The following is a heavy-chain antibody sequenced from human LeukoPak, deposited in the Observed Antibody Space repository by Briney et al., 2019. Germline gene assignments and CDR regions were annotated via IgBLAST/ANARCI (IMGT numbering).Heavy chain of an antibody. J-gene: IGHJ5*02. CDR3: ASRGIAAAGTVDWFDP. CDR1: GGSISSGGYS. CDR2: IYHSGST. V-gene: IGHV4-30-2*01. D-gene: IGHD6-13*01. Sequence: SQTLSLTCAVSGGSISSGGYSWSWIRQPPGKGLEWIGYIYHSGSTYYNPSLKSRVTISVDRSKNQFSLKLSSVTAADTAVYYCASRGIAAAGTVDWFDPWGQGTLVTVSS.